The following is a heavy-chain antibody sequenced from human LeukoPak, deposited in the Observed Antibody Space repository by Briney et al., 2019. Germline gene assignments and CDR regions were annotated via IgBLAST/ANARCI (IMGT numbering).Heavy chain of an antibody. V-gene: IGHV4-61*02. D-gene: IGHD4-17*01. J-gene: IGHJ4*02. CDR1: GDSISRNIYY. Sequence: SETLSLTCTVSGDSISRNIYYWCWIRQSAGKRLEWIGRLNPSGTTSSNPSLKSRLTMSLDPSENKFSLKLSSVTPADTALYYCARGRPYGDYFDYWGQGSLVTVSS. CDR3: ARGRPYGDYFDY. CDR2: LNPSGTT.